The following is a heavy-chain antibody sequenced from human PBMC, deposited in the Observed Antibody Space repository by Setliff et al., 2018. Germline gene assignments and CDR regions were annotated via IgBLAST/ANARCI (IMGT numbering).Heavy chain of an antibody. CDR3: ARSASDWAAAGEFDY. J-gene: IGHJ4*02. CDR1: GGSFSGYY. CDR2: IIHSGST. V-gene: IGHV4-34*12. Sequence: SETLSLTCAVYGGSFSGYYWSWIRQPPGKRLEWIGEIIHSGSTNYNPSLKSRVTTSMDTSKNQFSLKVSSVTAADTAVYYCARSASDWAAAGEFDYWGQGTLVTVSS. D-gene: IGHD6-13*01.